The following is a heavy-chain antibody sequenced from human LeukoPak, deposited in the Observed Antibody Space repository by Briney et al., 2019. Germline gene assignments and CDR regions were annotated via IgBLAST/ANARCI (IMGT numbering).Heavy chain of an antibody. J-gene: IGHJ6*03. D-gene: IGHD3-16*02. CDR1: GVSISNYY. CDR2: IYYTGST. V-gene: IGHV4-59*01. CDR3: VRTDGNSFYPYYDMDV. Sequence: SETLSLTCSVSGVSISNYYWSWIRQPPGKGLEWIGYIYYTGSTNYNPSFKSRVTISVDTSKNQFSLKMNSVTAADTALYYCVRTDGNSFYPYYDMDVWGKGTTVTVSS.